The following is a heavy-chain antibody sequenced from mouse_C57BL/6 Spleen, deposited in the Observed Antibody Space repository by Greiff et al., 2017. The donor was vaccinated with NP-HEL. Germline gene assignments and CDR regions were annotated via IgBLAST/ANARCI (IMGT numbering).Heavy chain of an antibody. CDR3: ARSDYDYGFAY. D-gene: IGHD2-4*01. J-gene: IGHJ3*01. Sequence: VQLQQSGAELVKPGASVKISCKASGYAFSSYWMNWVKQRPGKGLEWIGQIYTGDGDTNYNGKFKGKATLTADKSSSTAYMQLSSLTSEDSAVYFCARSDYDYGFAYWGQGTLVTVSA. V-gene: IGHV1-80*01. CDR1: GYAFSSYW. CDR2: IYTGDGDT.